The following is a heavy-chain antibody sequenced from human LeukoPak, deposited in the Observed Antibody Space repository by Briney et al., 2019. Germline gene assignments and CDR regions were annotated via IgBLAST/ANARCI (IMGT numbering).Heavy chain of an antibody. Sequence: SETLSLTCTVSGGSISSSSYYWGWIRQPPGKGLEWIGSIYYSGSTYFNPSLKSRVTISVDTSKNQFSLKLSSVTAADTAVYYCARQILVMGYMDVWGKGTTVTISS. V-gene: IGHV4-39*01. J-gene: IGHJ6*03. CDR1: GGSISSSSYY. CDR3: ARQILVMGYMDV. CDR2: IYYSGST. D-gene: IGHD3-16*01.